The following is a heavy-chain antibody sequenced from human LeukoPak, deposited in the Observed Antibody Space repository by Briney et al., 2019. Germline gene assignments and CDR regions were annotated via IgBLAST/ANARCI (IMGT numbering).Heavy chain of an antibody. Sequence: ASVKVSCKASGGTFISYAISRVRQAPGQGLEWMGRIIPIFGTANYAQKFQGRVTITTDESTSTAYMELSSLRSEDTAVYYCARDAYCGGDCPFDYWGQGTLVTVSS. V-gene: IGHV1-69*05. CDR1: GGTFISYA. J-gene: IGHJ4*02. CDR3: ARDAYCGGDCPFDY. CDR2: IIPIFGTA. D-gene: IGHD2-21*02.